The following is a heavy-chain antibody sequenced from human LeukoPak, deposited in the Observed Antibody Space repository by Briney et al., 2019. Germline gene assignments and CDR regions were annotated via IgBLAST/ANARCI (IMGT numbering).Heavy chain of an antibody. CDR3: AREYSSSWDPSFVY. CDR1: GGSISSYY. Sequence: SETLSLTCTVSGGSISSYYWSWIRQPAGKGLEWIGRIYTSGSTNYNPSLKSRVTMSVDTSKNQFSLKLSSVTAADTAVYYCAREYSSSWDPSFVYWGQGTLVTVSS. D-gene: IGHD6-13*01. V-gene: IGHV4-4*07. J-gene: IGHJ4*02. CDR2: IYTSGST.